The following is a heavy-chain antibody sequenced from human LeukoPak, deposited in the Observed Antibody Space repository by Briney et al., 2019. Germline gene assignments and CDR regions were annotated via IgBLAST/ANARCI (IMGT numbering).Heavy chain of an antibody. D-gene: IGHD6-19*01. CDR2: ISGGGTST. V-gene: IGHV3-23*01. Sequence: GGSLRLSCAASGFTFSSYAMSWVRQAPGKGLEWVSVISGGGTSTYYADSVKGRFTISKDNSRNTLYLQMNSLRAEDTAVYYCAKTFIAVANPIDYWGQGTLVTVSS. CDR1: GFTFSSYA. CDR3: AKTFIAVANPIDY. J-gene: IGHJ4*02.